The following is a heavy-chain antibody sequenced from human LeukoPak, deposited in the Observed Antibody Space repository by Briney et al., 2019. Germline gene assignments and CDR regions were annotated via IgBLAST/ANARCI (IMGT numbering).Heavy chain of an antibody. J-gene: IGHJ6*03. Sequence: SETLSLTCAVSGYSISSGYYWGWIRQPPGKGLEWIGSIYHSGSTYYNPSLKSRVTISVDTSKNQFSLKLSSVTAADTAVYYCAGLEYSSPQSYYYYYMDVWGKGTTVTVSS. CDR3: AGLEYSSPQSYYYYYMDV. D-gene: IGHD6-6*01. V-gene: IGHV4-38-2*01. CDR2: IYHSGST. CDR1: GYSISSGYY.